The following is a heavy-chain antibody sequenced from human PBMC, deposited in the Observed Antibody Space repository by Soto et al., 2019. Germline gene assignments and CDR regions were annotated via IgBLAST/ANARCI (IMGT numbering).Heavy chain of an antibody. V-gene: IGHV4-4*02. CDR2: IYHSGST. D-gene: IGHD3-10*01. Sequence: LSLTCAVSGGSISSSNWWSWVRQPPGKGLEWIGEIYHSGSTNYNPSLKGRVTISVDKSKNQFSLKLSSVTAADTAVYYCARDGTYYYGSGTFDYWGQGTLVTVSS. CDR1: GGSISSSNW. J-gene: IGHJ4*02. CDR3: ARDGTYYYGSGTFDY.